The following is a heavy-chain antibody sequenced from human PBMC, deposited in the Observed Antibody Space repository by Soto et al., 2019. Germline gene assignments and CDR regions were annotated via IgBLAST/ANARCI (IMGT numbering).Heavy chain of an antibody. V-gene: IGHV4-39*01. J-gene: IGHJ6*03. D-gene: IGHD3-3*01. CDR3: ANILTIFGVVKQEYYYYMDV. Sequence: SETLSLTCTVSGGSISSSSYYWGWIRQPPGKGLEWIGSIYYSGSTYYNPSLKSRVTISVDTSKNQFSLKLSSVTAADTAVYYCANILTIFGVVKQEYYYYMDVWGKGTTVTVSS. CDR2: IYYSGST. CDR1: GGSISSSSYY.